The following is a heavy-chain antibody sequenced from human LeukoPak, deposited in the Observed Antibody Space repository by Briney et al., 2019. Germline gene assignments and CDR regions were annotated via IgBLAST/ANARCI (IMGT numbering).Heavy chain of an antibody. J-gene: IGHJ4*02. V-gene: IGHV1-18*04. CDR2: ISADNGNT. CDR3: ARALYHTFDY. D-gene: IGHD2-2*01. Sequence: ASVKVSCKASGYTFTGYYMHWVRQAPGQGLEWMGWISADNGNTNYVQKFQGRVTMTTDTSTSTAYMELRSLRSDDTAVYYCARALYHTFDYWGQGTLVTVSS. CDR1: GYTFTGYY.